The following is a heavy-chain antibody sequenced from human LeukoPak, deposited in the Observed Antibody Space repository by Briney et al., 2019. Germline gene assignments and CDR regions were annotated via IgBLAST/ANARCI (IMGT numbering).Heavy chain of an antibody. CDR1: GYTFTSYD. J-gene: IGHJ3*02. D-gene: IGHD3-16*01. V-gene: IGHV1-8*03. CDR2: MNPNSGNT. CDR3: ASRAGGLDAFDI. Sequence: ASVKVSCKASGYTFTSYDINWVRQATGQGLEWMGWMNPNSGNTGYAQKFQGRVTITRNTSISTAYMELSSLRSEDTAVYYCASRAGGLDAFDIWGQGTMVTVSS.